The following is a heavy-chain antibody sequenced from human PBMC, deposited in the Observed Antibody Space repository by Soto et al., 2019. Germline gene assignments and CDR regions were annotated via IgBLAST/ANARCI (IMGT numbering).Heavy chain of an antibody. Sequence: ASVKVSCKASGYTFTGYYMHWVRQAPGQGLEWMGWINPNSGGTNYAQKFQGRVTMTRDTFISTACMELSRLRSDDTAVYYCVRGRRLAAAGTPDPWGQGTLVTVSS. CDR2: INPNSGGT. J-gene: IGHJ5*02. CDR3: VRGRRLAAAGTPDP. CDR1: GYTFTGYY. V-gene: IGHV1-2*02. D-gene: IGHD6-13*01.